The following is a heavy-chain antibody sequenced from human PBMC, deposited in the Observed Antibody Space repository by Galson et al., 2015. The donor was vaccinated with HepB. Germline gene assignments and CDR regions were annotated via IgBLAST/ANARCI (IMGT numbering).Heavy chain of an antibody. V-gene: IGHV3-48*02. Sequence: SLRLSCAASGFTFSSYSMNWVRQAPGKGLEWVSYISSSSSTIYYADSVKGRFTISRDNAKNSLYLQMNSLRDEDTAVYYCAREGDGPAYCSSTSCHPPPVSPYYYYGMDVWGQGTTVTVSS. CDR2: ISSSSSTI. J-gene: IGHJ6*02. CDR1: GFTFSSYS. D-gene: IGHD2-2*01. CDR3: AREGDGPAYCSSTSCHPPPVSPYYYYGMDV.